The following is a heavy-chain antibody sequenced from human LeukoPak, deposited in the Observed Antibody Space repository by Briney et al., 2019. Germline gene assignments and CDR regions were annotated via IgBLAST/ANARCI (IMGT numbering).Heavy chain of an antibody. CDR3: ARHHEESNGLDV. CDR1: GYTFSGYF. CDR2: INPNTGGT. D-gene: IGHD2-8*01. J-gene: IGHJ6*02. V-gene: IGHV1-2*02. Sequence: ASVKVSCKASGYTFSGYFIHWVRQAPGQRLEWIGWINPNTGGTNYPQNFQDRVTMTWDTSISTACLVLARLRSDDTAVYYCARHHEESNGLDVWGQGTTVTVSS.